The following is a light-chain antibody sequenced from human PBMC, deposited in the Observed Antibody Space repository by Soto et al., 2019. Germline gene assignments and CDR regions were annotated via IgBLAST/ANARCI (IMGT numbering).Light chain of an antibody. Sequence: EIQMTQAPSSLSASVGDRVTITCRASQTISMYLNWYQQKAGQAPILLISAASSLQTGVPSRFNGSGSGTDVTLTISSLEREDCATYYCQQRYSIPPLTFGGGTRVEIK. J-gene: IGKJ4*01. CDR1: QTISMY. CDR3: QQRYSIPPLT. V-gene: IGKV1-39*01. CDR2: AAS.